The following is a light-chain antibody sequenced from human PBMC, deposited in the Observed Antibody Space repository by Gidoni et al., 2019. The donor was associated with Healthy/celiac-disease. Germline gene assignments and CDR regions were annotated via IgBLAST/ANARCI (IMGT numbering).Light chain of an antibody. CDR1: SGSIASNY. CDR3: QSYDSSNVV. J-gene: IGLJ2*01. Sequence: FILTQPHSVSASQGKTVTISCTRSSGSIASNYVQWYQQRPGSAPTTVIYEDNQRPSGVPDRFSGSSDSSSNSASLTISGLKTEDEADYYCQSYDSSNVVFGGGTKLTVL. V-gene: IGLV6-57*04. CDR2: EDN.